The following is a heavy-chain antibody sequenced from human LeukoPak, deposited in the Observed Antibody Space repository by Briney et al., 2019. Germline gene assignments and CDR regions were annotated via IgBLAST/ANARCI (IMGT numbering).Heavy chain of an antibody. CDR2: INHSGST. Sequence: PSETLSLTCAVYGGSFSGYYWSWIRQPPGKGLEWIGEINHSGSTNYNPSLKSRVTISVDTSKNQFSLKLSSVTAADTAVYYCAGGPFAVPAANRYYYYYMDVWGKGTTVTVSS. CDR1: GGSFSGYY. D-gene: IGHD2-2*01. CDR3: AGGPFAVPAANRYYYYYMDV. J-gene: IGHJ6*03. V-gene: IGHV4-34*01.